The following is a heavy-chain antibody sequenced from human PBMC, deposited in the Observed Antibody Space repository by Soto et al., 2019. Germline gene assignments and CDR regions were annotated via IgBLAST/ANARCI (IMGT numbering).Heavy chain of an antibody. CDR3: ARYIPGVRYYGIDV. J-gene: IGHJ6*02. D-gene: IGHD2-2*01. CDR2: IGESGTPT. CDR1: GFTFSSYA. V-gene: IGHV3-23*01. Sequence: EVQLLESGGGLVQPGGSLRLSCAASGFTFSSYAMKWVRQAPGKGLEWVSLIGESGTPTYYADSVQGRFTISRDNSGNTLFLEMYSLRAEDTSVYYCARYIPGVRYYGIDVWGQGTTVTVSS.